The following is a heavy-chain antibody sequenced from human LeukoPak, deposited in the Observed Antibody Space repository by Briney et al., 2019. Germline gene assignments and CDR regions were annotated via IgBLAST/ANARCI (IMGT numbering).Heavy chain of an antibody. J-gene: IGHJ6*03. Sequence: PSETLSLTCTVSGGSISSYYWSWIRQPPGKGLEWIGYIYYSGSTNYNPSLKSRVTISVDTSKNQFSLKLSSVTAADTAVYYCARTAPLTYGDYEGYYYYYMDVWGKGATVTVSS. D-gene: IGHD4-17*01. CDR3: ARTAPLTYGDYEGYYYYYMDV. CDR2: IYYSGST. V-gene: IGHV4-59*01. CDR1: GGSISSYY.